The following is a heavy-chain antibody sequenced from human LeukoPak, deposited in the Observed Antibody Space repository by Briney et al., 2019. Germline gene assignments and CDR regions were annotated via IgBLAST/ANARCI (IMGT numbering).Heavy chain of an antibody. CDR1: GYTFTDYY. V-gene: IGHV1-69-2*01. D-gene: IGHD2-15*01. J-gene: IGHJ4*02. CDR2: VDPEDGET. CDR3: ARSPQRSGGSTNDY. Sequence: ASVKISCKVSGYTFTDYYMHWVQQAPGKGLEWMGLVDPEDGETIYAEKFQGRVTITADTSTDTAYMELSSLRSEDTAVYYCARSPQRSGGSTNDYWGQGTLVTVSS.